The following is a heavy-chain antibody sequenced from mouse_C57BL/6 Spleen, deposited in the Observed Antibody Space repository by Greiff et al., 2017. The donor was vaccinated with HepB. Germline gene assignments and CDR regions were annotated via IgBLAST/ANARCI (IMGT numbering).Heavy chain of an antibody. Sequence: QVQLQQPGAELVKPGASVKMSCKASGFTFTSYWITWVKQRPGQGLEWIGDIYPGSGSTNYNEKFKSKATLTVDTSSSTAYMQLSSLTSEDSAVYYCAREKDGSSPDDWGQGTTLTVSS. J-gene: IGHJ2*01. CDR3: AREKDGSSPDD. CDR2: IYPGSGST. V-gene: IGHV1-55*01. CDR1: GFTFTSYW. D-gene: IGHD1-1*01.